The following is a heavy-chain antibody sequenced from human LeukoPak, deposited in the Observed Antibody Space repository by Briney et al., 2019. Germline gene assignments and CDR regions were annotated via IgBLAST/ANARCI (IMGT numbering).Heavy chain of an antibody. CDR2: ISAYNGNT. CDR1: GYTFTSYG. D-gene: IGHD1-26*01. CDR3: ARVVGIMSGELRYYYGMDV. J-gene: IGHJ6*02. Sequence: ASVKVSCKASGYTFTSYGISWVRQAPGQGLEWMGWISAYNGNTNYAQKFQGRVTMTTDTSTSTAYMELRSLRPDDTAVYYCARVVGIMSGELRYYYGMDVWGQGTTVTVSS. V-gene: IGHV1-18*01.